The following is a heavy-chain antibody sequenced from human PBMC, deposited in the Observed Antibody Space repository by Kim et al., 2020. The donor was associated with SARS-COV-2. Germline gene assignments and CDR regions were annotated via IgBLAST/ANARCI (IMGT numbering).Heavy chain of an antibody. V-gene: IGHV1-18*04. CDR3: ARFTYYDILTGYYDY. D-gene: IGHD3-9*01. CDR1: GYTFTSYG. J-gene: IGHJ4*02. CDR2: ISAYNGNT. Sequence: ASVKVSCKASGYTFTSYGISWVRQAPGQGLEWMGWISAYNGNTNYAQKLQGRVTMTTDTSTSTAYMELRSLRSDDTAVYYCARFTYYDILTGYYDYWGQGTLVTVSS.